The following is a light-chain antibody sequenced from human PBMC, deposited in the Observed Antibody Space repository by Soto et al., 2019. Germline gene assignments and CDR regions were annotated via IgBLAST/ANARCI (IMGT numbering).Light chain of an antibody. CDR1: QSISVW. CDR2: KAS. V-gene: IGKV1-5*03. CDR3: QHYNSYSEP. J-gene: IGKJ1*01. Sequence: DIQMTQSPSAVSASIGDRVTITCRASQSISVWLAWYQQKAGKAPKLLIYKASTLKSGVPSRFSGSGSGTEFTLTISSLQPDDFATYYCQHYNSYSEPFGQGTKADI.